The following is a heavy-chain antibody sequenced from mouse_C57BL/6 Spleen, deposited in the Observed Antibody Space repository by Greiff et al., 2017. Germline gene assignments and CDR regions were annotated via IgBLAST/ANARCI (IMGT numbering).Heavy chain of an antibody. CDR1: GYTFTSYW. V-gene: IGHV1-50*01. J-gene: IGHJ4*01. CDR3: ARRGITTVVAPDY. Sequence: VQLQQPGAELVKPGASVKLSCKASGYTFTSYWMQWVKQRPGQGLEWIGEIDPSDSYTNYNQKFKGKATLTVDTSSSTAYMQLSSLTSEDSAVYYCARRGITTVVAPDYWGQGTSVTVSS. CDR2: IDPSDSYT. D-gene: IGHD1-1*01.